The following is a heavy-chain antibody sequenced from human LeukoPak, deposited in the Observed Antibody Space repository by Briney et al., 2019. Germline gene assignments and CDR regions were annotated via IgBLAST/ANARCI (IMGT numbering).Heavy chain of an antibody. CDR2: IYYSGST. CDR3: ARLGIAASV. D-gene: IGHD6-13*01. CDR1: GGSISSYY. V-gene: IGHV4-59*08. J-gene: IGHJ4*02. Sequence: SETLSLTCTVSGGSISSYYWSWIRQPPGKGLEWIGYIYYSGSTNYNPSLKSRVTISVDTSKNQFSLKLTSVTAADTAVYYCARLGIAASVWGQGTLVTVSS.